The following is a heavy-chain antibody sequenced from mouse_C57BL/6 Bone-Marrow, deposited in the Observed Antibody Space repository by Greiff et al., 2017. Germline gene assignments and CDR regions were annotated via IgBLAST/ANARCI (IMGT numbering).Heavy chain of an antibody. CDR2: ISYDGSN. CDR3: AREEDYDGAGFAY. CDR1: GYSITSGYY. Sequence: EVKLVESGPGLVKPSQSLSLTCSVTGYSITSGYYWNWIRQFPGNKLEWSGYISYDGSNNYNPSLKNRISITRDTSKNQFFLKLNSVTTEDTATYYCAREEDYDGAGFAYWGQGTLVTVSA. D-gene: IGHD2-4*01. V-gene: IGHV3-6*01. J-gene: IGHJ3*01.